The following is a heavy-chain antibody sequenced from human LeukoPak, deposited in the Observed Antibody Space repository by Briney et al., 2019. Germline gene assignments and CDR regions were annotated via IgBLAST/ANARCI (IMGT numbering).Heavy chain of an antibody. D-gene: IGHD7-27*01. J-gene: IGHJ4*02. CDR2: ISSSSSYI. CDR1: GFTFSSYS. V-gene: IGHV3-21*01. CDR3: ARDLNWGSSAVEFDS. Sequence: GGSLRLSCAASGFTFSSYSMNWVRQAPGKGLEWVSSISSSSSYIYYADSGKGRFTISRDNAKNSLYLQMNSLRAEDTAVYYCARDLNWGSSAVEFDSWGPGTLVTVSS.